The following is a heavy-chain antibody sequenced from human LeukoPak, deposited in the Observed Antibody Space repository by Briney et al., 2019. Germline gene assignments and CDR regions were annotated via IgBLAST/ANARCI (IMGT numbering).Heavy chain of an antibody. Sequence: GGSLRVSCAASGFTFSDYYMSWIRQALGKGLEWVSYISSSGSTIYYADSVKGRFTISRDNAKNSLYLQMNSLRAEDTAVYYCARGSRFGELHTFDYWGQGTLVTVSS. CDR1: GFTFSDYY. CDR3: ARGSRFGELHTFDY. D-gene: IGHD3-10*01. J-gene: IGHJ4*02. V-gene: IGHV3-11*01. CDR2: ISSSGSTI.